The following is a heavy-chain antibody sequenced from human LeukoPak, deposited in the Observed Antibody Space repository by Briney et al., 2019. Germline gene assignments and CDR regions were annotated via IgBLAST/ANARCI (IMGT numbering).Heavy chain of an antibody. J-gene: IGHJ6*02. CDR1: GFTFSSFS. CDR3: ARGTHLSFLYGMDV. D-gene: IGHD3-16*02. V-gene: IGHV3-53*01. Sequence: GGSLRLSCAASGFTFSSFSMSWVRQAPGKGLEWVSIIYSGGTTYYADSLKGRFTISRDNSNNTLFLQMNSLRAEDAAVYYCARGTHLSFLYGMDVWGQGITVAVSS. CDR2: IYSGGTT.